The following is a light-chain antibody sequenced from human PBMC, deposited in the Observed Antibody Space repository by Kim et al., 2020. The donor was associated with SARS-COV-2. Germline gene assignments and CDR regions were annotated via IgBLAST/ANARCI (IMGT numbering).Light chain of an antibody. CDR3: QSYDSSLSGSGV. CDR1: TSKTGGGYA. V-gene: IGLV1-40*01. Sequence: VTLSCTGSTSKTGGGYAVTWYQQLHGTAPKLLIYGNSNRPSGVPDRFSGSKSGTSASLAITGLQAEDEADYYCQSYDSSLSGSGVFGGGTQLTVL. J-gene: IGLJ2*01. CDR2: GNS.